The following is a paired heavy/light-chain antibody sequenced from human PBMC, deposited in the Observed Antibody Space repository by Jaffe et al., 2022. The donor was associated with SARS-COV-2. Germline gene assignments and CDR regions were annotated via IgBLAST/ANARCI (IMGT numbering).Heavy chain of an antibody. J-gene: IGHJ5*02. CDR1: GFNFSTYW. CDR3: TRGLDNSGWYGNWFDP. CDR2: ISSDGSST. V-gene: IGHV3-74*03. D-gene: IGHD6-19*01. Sequence: EVQLVESGGGLVQPGGSLRLSCAASGFNFSTYWMHWVRQPPGKGLVWVSRISSDGSSTTDADSVRGRFTISRDNTKNTVYLQMTSLRPEDTAVYYCTRGLDNSGWYGNWFDPWGQGTLVAVSS.
Light chain of an antibody. V-gene: IGKV3-11*01. Sequence: EIVLTQSPATLSLSPGERATLSCRASQSVSNYLAWYQQKPGQAPRLLIYDASNRATGIPARFSGSGSGTDFTLTISSLEPEDFAVYYCQQRSHWLTFGGGTRVEIK. CDR3: QQRSHWLT. CDR2: DAS. J-gene: IGKJ4*01. CDR1: QSVSNY.